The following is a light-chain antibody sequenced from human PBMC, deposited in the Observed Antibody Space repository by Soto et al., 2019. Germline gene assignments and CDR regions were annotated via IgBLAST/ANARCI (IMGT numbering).Light chain of an antibody. CDR3: MQTLQTPYT. CDR2: LGS. Sequence: DIVMTQSPLSLPVTPGEPASISCRSSQRLLHRNGYNFLHWYLQKPGQSPQLLICLGSDRASGVPDRFSGSASGTDFTLKISRVEAEDVGVYYCMQTLQTPYTFGQGTKLEIK. CDR1: QRLLHRNGYNF. J-gene: IGKJ2*01. V-gene: IGKV2-28*01.